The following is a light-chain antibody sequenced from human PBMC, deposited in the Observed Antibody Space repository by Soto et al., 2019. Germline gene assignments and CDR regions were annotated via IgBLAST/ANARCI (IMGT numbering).Light chain of an antibody. CDR1: QSISSW. CDR3: QQYNSYPYT. J-gene: IGKJ2*01. V-gene: IGKV1-5*01. CDR2: DAS. Sequence: DIQMTQSPSTLSASVGDRVTITCRASQSISSWLAWYQQKPGKAPKLLIYDASSLKSGVPSRFSGSGSGTELTRTISSLQPDDVATYYCQQYNSYPYTFGQGTKLEI.